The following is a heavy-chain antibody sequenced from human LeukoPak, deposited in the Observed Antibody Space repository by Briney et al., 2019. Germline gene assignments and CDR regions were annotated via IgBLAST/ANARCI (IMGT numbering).Heavy chain of an antibody. CDR1: GGSISSSSYY. CDR3: ASITMVRGAIGDWFDP. Sequence: SETLSLTCTVSGGSISSSSYYWGWIRQPPGKGLEWIGSIYYSGSTYYNPSLKSRVTISVDTSKNQFSLKLSSVAAADTAVYYCASITMVRGAIGDWFDPWGQGTLVTVSS. J-gene: IGHJ5*02. D-gene: IGHD3-10*01. V-gene: IGHV4-39*01. CDR2: IYYSGST.